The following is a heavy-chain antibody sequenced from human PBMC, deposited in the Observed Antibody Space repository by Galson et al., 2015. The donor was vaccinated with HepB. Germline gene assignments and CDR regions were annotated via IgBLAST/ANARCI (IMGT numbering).Heavy chain of an antibody. CDR3: ARFGPATVPFHFDY. Sequence: SLRLSCAASGFTFSSYWMSWVRQAPGKGLEWVANIKQDGSEKYYVDSVKGRFTISRDNAKNSLYLQMNSLRAEDTAVYYCARFGPATVPFHFDYWGQGTLVTVSS. CDR1: GFTFSSYW. V-gene: IGHV3-7*03. D-gene: IGHD4-17*01. J-gene: IGHJ4*02. CDR2: IKQDGSEK.